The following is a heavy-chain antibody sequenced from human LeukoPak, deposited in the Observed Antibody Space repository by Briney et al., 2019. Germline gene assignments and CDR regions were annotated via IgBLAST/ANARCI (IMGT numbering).Heavy chain of an antibody. Sequence: GGSLRLSCAASGFTFSSYSMNWVRQAPGKGLEWVSSISSSSSYIYYADSVKGRFTISRDNAKNSLSLQMNSLRAEDTAVYYCARDRRGDYYDSSGRRDNWFDPWGQGTLVTVSS. CDR3: ARDRRGDYYDSSGRRDNWFDP. CDR2: ISSSSSYI. CDR1: GFTFSSYS. J-gene: IGHJ5*02. D-gene: IGHD3-22*01. V-gene: IGHV3-21*01.